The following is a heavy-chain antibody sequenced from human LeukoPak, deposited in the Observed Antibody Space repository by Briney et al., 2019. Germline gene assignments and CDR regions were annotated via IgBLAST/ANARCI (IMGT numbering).Heavy chain of an antibody. V-gene: IGHV4-39*07. J-gene: IGHJ4*02. CDR1: GGSISSSSYY. CDR2: IYYSGST. Sequence: SETLSLTCTVSGGSISSSSYYWGWIRQPPGKGLEWIGSIYYSGSTYYNPSLKSRVTISVDTSKNQFSLKLSSVTAADTAVYYCARTSWSGALFDYWGQGTLVTVSS. CDR3: ARTSWSGALFDY. D-gene: IGHD2-2*01.